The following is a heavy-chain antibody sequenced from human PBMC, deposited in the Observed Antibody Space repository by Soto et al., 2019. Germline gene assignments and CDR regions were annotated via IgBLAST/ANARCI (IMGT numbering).Heavy chain of an antibody. CDR1: GGSFSGYY. CDR3: ARDFGYYDFRSGKVLNWFDP. J-gene: IGHJ5*02. Sequence: SETLSLTCAVYGGSFSGYYWSWIRQPPGKGLEWIGSIYYSGSTYYNPSLKSRVTISVDTSKNQFSLKLSSVTAADTAVYYCARDFGYYDFRSGKVLNWFDPWGQGTLVTVSS. V-gene: IGHV4-59*01. CDR2: IYYSGST. D-gene: IGHD3-3*01.